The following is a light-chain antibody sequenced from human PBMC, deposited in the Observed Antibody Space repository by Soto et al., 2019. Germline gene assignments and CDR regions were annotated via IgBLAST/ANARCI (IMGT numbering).Light chain of an antibody. CDR2: GAS. J-gene: IGKJ1*01. Sequence: ASLSCQASQSVSSNYLAWYQQKPGQAPRLLIYGASSRATGIPDRFSGSGSGTDFTLTISRLEPEDFAVYYCQQYGTPPQTFGQGTKVDIK. CDR3: QQYGTPPQT. CDR1: QSVSSNY. V-gene: IGKV3-20*01.